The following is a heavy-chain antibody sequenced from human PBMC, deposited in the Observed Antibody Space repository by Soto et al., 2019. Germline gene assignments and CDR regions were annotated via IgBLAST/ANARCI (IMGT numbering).Heavy chain of an antibody. Sequence: GSLRLSCAASGFTFSSYGMHWVRQAPGKGLEWVAVISYDGSNKYYADSVKGRFTISRDNSKNTLYLQMNSLRAEDTAVYYCAKDPGGYSYGYFDYWGQGTLVTVSS. CDR3: AKDPGGYSYGYFDY. J-gene: IGHJ4*02. CDR1: GFTFSSYG. V-gene: IGHV3-30*18. D-gene: IGHD5-18*01. CDR2: ISYDGSNK.